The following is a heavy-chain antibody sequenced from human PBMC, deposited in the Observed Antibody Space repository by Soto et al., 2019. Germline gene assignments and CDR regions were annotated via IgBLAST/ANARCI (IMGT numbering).Heavy chain of an antibody. D-gene: IGHD2-2*01. CDR3: AKSRDAYNFYFYYGMDV. CDR1: GFTFSNYG. V-gene: IGHV3-30*18. J-gene: IGHJ6*02. Sequence: VGSLRLSCAASGFTFSNYGMHWVRQTPGKGLEWVALILYDGSNKYYGDSVKGRFTISRDNSKNTLYLQVSSLRAEDTAVYYCAKSRDAYNFYFYYGMDVWGQGTTVTVSS. CDR2: ILYDGSNK.